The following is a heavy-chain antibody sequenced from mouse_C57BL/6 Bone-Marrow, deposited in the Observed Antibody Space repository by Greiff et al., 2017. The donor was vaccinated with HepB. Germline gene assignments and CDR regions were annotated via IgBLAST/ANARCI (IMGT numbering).Heavy chain of an antibody. J-gene: IGHJ1*03. Sequence: QVQLKQPGAELVKPGASVKLSCKASGYTFTSYWMHWVKQRPGRGLEWIGRIDPNSGGTKYNEKFKSKATLTVDKPSSTAYMQRSSLTSEDSAVYYCARSGSSPYWYFDVWGTGTTVTVSS. CDR3: ARSGSSPYWYFDV. CDR2: IDPNSGGT. D-gene: IGHD1-1*01. CDR1: GYTFTSYW. V-gene: IGHV1-72*01.